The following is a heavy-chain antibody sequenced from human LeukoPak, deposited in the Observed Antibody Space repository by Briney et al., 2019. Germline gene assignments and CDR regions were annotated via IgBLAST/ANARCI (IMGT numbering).Heavy chain of an antibody. CDR3: ARDLYYFESEGYYASDY. V-gene: IGHV3-7*01. Sequence: GGSLRLSCEASGFTFSTYWMSWVRQAPGKGLEWVGNINQDGTEKHYLDSMRGRFTISRDNAKNSLFLQMNSPRAEDTAVYFCARDLYYFESEGYYASDYWGQGTLVTVSS. J-gene: IGHJ4*02. CDR1: GFTFSTYW. D-gene: IGHD3-22*01. CDR2: INQDGTEK.